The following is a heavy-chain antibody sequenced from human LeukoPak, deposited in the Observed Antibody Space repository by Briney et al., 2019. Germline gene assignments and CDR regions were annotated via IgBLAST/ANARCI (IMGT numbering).Heavy chain of an antibody. CDR2: IIPILGIA. CDR1: GGTFSGYT. D-gene: IGHD3-22*01. Sequence: AASVTVSCKASGGTFSGYTISWVRQAPGQGLEWMGRIIPILGIANYAQKFQGRVTITADKSTSTAYMELSSLRSEDTAVYYCARGVHYDSSGYYFAYWGQGTLVTVSS. V-gene: IGHV1-69*02. J-gene: IGHJ4*02. CDR3: ARGVHYDSSGYYFAY.